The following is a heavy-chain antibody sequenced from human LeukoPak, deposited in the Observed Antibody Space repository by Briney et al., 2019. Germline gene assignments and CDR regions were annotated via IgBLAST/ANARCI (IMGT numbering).Heavy chain of an antibody. CDR2: IKSDGSSV. V-gene: IGHV3-74*01. CDR1: GFTSSSYW. CDR3: ARDPRGGTLDY. D-gene: IGHD3-10*01. J-gene: IGHJ4*02. Sequence: GGSLRPSCGASGFTSSSYWMHWVRQAPGRGLVWVSRIKSDGSSVSYADSVKGRFTISRDNAKNTLYLQMNSLRAEDTAVYYCARDPRGGTLDYWGQGALVTVSS.